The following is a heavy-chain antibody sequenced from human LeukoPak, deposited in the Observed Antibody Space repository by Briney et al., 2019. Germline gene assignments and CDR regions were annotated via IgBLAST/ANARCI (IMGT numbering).Heavy chain of an antibody. CDR2: IKQDGSEK. J-gene: IGHJ4*02. CDR3: AKDVVKGVVVVPAAVFDY. CDR1: GFTFSNYW. Sequence: GGSPRLSCVASGFTFSNYWMSWVRQAPGKGLEWVANIKQDGSEKYYVDSVKGRFTISRDNAKNSLYLQMNSLRAEDTAVYYCAKDVVKGVVVVPAAVFDYWGQGTLVTVSS. V-gene: IGHV3-7*03. D-gene: IGHD2-2*01.